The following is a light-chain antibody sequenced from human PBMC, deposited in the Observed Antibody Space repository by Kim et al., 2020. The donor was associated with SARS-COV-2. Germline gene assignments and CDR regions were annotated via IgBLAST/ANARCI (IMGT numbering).Light chain of an antibody. CDR1: QSISNY. V-gene: IGKV1-39*01. J-gene: IGKJ2*03. Sequence: DIQMTQSPSSLSASVGDRVTITCRASQSISNYLNWYQQEPGKAPKLLIYAASSLQSGVSSRFSGSGSGTDFTLTIGSLQPEDFATNFCQQSYKTPFSFGQGTKLDI. CDR2: AAS. CDR3: QQSYKTPFS.